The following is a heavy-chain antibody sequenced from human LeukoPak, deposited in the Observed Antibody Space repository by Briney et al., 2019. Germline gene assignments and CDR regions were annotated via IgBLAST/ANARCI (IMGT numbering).Heavy chain of an antibody. J-gene: IGHJ4*02. Sequence: GGSLRLSCAASGFTFSSYAMLWVRQAPGKGLEWVAVISYDGSNKYYADSVKGRFTISRDDSKNTLYLQMNSLRAEDTAVYYCARTPGYSSSWFSDFDYWGQGTLVTVSS. CDR1: GFTFSSYA. CDR2: ISYDGSNK. CDR3: ARTPGYSSSWFSDFDY. V-gene: IGHV3-30-3*01. D-gene: IGHD6-13*01.